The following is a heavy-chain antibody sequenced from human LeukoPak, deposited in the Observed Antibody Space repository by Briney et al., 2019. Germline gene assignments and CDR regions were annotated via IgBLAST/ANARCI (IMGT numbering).Heavy chain of an antibody. V-gene: IGHV4-4*07. CDR3: ARGLRVYSGYDGPEYYYYYGMDV. Sequence: SETLSLTCTVSGGSISSYYWSWIRQPAGKGLEWIGRIYTSGSTNYNSSLKSRVTMSVDTSKNQFSLKLSSVTAADTAVYYCARGLRVYSGYDGPEYYYYYGMDVWGQGTTVTVSS. J-gene: IGHJ6*02. CDR2: IYTSGST. D-gene: IGHD5-12*01. CDR1: GGSISSYY.